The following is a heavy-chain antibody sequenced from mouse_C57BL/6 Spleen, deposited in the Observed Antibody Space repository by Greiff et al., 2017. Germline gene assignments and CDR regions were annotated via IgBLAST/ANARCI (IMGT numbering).Heavy chain of an antibody. D-gene: IGHD4-1*01. V-gene: IGHV1-42*01. J-gene: IGHJ2*01. CDR2: INPSTGGT. CDR1: GYSFTGYY. CDR3: ARDLGREGY. Sequence: EVQLQQSGPELVKPGASVKISCKASGYSFTGYYMNWVKQSPEKSLEWIGEINPSTGGTTYNQKFKAKATLTVDKSSSTAYMQLKSLTSEDSAVYYCARDLGREGYWGQGTTLTVSS.